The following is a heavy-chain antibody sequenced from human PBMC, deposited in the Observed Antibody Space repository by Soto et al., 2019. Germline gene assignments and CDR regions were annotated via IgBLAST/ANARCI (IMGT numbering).Heavy chain of an antibody. Sequence: EVQLVESGGGLVKPGGSLRLSCAASGFTFSSYSMNWVRQAPGKGLEWVSSISSSSSYIYYADSVKGRFTISRDNAKNSLNLQMNSLRAEDTAVYYCARGHDIVVVVAATRGGKGAFDIWGQGTMVTVSS. CDR3: ARGHDIVVVVAATRGGKGAFDI. CDR1: GFTFSSYS. D-gene: IGHD2-15*01. J-gene: IGHJ3*02. CDR2: ISSSSSYI. V-gene: IGHV3-21*01.